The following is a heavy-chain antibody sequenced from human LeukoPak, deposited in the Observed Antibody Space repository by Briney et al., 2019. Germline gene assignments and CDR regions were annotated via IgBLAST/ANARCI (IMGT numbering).Heavy chain of an antibody. D-gene: IGHD6-19*01. CDR1: GFTFSNYW. CDR3: SRDPSAVAGNFDY. Sequence: GGSLRLSCAASGFTFSNYWVHWVRQAPGKGLVWVSRIDSDGGITNYADSVKGRFTISRDNAKNTLFLQMNSLRAEDTAVYYCSRDPSAVAGNFDYWGQGTLVTVSS. J-gene: IGHJ4*02. CDR2: IDSDGGIT. V-gene: IGHV3-74*01.